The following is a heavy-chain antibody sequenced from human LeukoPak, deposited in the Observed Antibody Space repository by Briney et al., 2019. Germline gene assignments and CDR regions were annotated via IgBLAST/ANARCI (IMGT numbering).Heavy chain of an antibody. Sequence: PSETLSLTCTVSGGSISSYYWSWIRQPAGEGLQWIGRIYTSGSTNYNPSLKSRVTMSVDTSKNQFSLKLSSVTAADTAVYYCARGEYQLPLNWFDPWGQGTLVTVSS. V-gene: IGHV4-4*07. J-gene: IGHJ5*02. D-gene: IGHD2-2*01. CDR1: GGSISSYY. CDR2: IYTSGST. CDR3: ARGEYQLPLNWFDP.